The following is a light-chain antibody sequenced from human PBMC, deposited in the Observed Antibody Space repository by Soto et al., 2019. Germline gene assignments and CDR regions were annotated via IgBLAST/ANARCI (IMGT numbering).Light chain of an antibody. Sequence: DIQIPQSLSTLFASVKDRVTITCRASQSISSWLAWYQQKPGQAPKLLIYKASTLQSGVPSRFSGSGSGTEFTLAISSLQPDDSATYSSKQYYNICMFGQGPNVESK. CDR2: KAS. V-gene: IGKV1-5*03. J-gene: IGKJ1*01. CDR3: KQYYNICM. CDR1: QSISSW.